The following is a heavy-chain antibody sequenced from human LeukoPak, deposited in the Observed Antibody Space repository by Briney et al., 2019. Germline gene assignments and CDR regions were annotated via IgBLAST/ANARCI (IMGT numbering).Heavy chain of an antibody. Sequence: GGSLRLSCAASGFTFSNAWMSWVRQAPGKGLEWVGRIKSKTDGGTTDYAAPVKGRFTISRDDSKNTLYLQMNSLKTEDTAVYYCTTDPLGYCSGGSCYFRDYWGQGTLVTVSS. CDR2: IKSKTDGGTT. D-gene: IGHD2-15*01. CDR1: GFTFSNAW. CDR3: TTDPLGYCSGGSCYFRDY. V-gene: IGHV3-15*01. J-gene: IGHJ4*02.